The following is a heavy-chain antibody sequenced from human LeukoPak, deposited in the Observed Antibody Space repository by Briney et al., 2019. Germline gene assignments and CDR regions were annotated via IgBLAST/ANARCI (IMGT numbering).Heavy chain of an antibody. CDR3: ARTVARTWVDY. D-gene: IGHD6-19*01. V-gene: IGHV4-31*03. Sequence: PSETLSLTCTVSGDSISSGGYYWSWIRPHPGQGLEWIGYIYHSGSTYYNPSLKSRLSISVDTSKNQFSLKLNSVTAADTAVYYCARTVARTWVDYWGQGTLVTVSS. CDR2: IYHSGST. J-gene: IGHJ4*02. CDR1: GDSISSGGYY.